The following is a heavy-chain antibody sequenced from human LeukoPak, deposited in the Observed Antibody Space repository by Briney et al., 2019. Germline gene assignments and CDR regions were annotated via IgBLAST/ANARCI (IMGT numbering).Heavy chain of an antibody. V-gene: IGHV1-69*05. Sequence: SLKVSCKASGGTFSSYAISWVRQAPGQGLEWMGGIIPIVGTANYAQKFQGRVTITTDESTSTAYMELSSLRSEDTAVYYCARGGPYYDFWSGYSPSYYYYYYMDVWGKGTTVTVSS. J-gene: IGHJ6*03. CDR1: GGTFSSYA. D-gene: IGHD3-3*01. CDR3: ARGGPYYDFWSGYSPSYYYYYYMDV. CDR2: IIPIVGTA.